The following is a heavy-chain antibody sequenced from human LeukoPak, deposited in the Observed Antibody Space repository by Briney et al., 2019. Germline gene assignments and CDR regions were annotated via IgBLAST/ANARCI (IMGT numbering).Heavy chain of an antibody. CDR2: INHSGGT. J-gene: IGHJ4*02. CDR3: ARPGIAARPDYFDY. Sequence: PSETLSLTCAVYGGSFSGYYWSWLRQPPGKGLEWIGEINHSGGTNYNPSLKSRVTISVDTSKNQFSLKLSSVTAADTAVYYCARPGIAARPDYFDYWGQGTLVTVSS. D-gene: IGHD6-6*01. CDR1: GGSFSGYY. V-gene: IGHV4-34*01.